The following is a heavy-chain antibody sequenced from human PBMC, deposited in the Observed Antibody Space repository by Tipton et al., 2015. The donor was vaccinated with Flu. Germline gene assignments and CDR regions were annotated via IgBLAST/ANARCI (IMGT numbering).Heavy chain of an antibody. Sequence: TLSLTCTVSGGSISSYYWSWIRQPPGKGLEWIGYIYYSGSTNYNPSLKSRVTISVDTPKNQFSLKLSSVTAADTAVYYCASLPTTVTTGYYYGMDVWGQGTTVTVSS. CDR1: GGSISSYY. CDR2: IYYSGST. D-gene: IGHD4-17*01. V-gene: IGHV4-59*08. CDR3: ASLPTTVTTGYYYGMDV. J-gene: IGHJ6*02.